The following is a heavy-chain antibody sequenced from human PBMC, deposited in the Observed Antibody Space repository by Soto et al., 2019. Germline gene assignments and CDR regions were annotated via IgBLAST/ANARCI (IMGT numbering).Heavy chain of an antibody. CDR2: IIPILGIA. J-gene: IGHJ4*02. CDR3: ARIQPYAYVDY. V-gene: IGHV1-69*02. CDR1: GGTFSSYT. Sequence: QVQLVQSGAEVKKPGSSVKVSCKASGGTFSSYTIDWVRQAPGQGLEWMGRIIPILGIANYAQQFQGRVTITAAKSTSTAYMELSSLRSEDTAVYYCARIQPYAYVDYWGQGTLVTVSS. D-gene: IGHD3-16*01.